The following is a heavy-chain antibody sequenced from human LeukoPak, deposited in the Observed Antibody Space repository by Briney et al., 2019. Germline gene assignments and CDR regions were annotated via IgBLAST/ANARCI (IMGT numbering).Heavy chain of an antibody. CDR2: IHTSGSP. CDR3: ARRYCSSASCYYYHYYMDV. CDR1: GGSISSYY. J-gene: IGHJ6*03. Sequence: SETLSLTCTVSGGSISSYYWSWIRQPAGKGLEWIGRIHTSGSPNYNPSLKSRVTMSVDTSKNQFSLKLSSVTAADTAVYYCARRYCSSASCYYYHYYMDVWGKGTTVTISS. V-gene: IGHV4-4*07. D-gene: IGHD2-2*01.